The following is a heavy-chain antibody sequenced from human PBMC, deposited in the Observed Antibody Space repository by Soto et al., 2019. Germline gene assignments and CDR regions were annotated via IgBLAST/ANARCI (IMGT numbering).Heavy chain of an antibody. D-gene: IGHD6-19*01. J-gene: IGHJ5*02. CDR1: GYSFTIYW. V-gene: IGHV5-10-1*01. CDR2: IDPSDSYT. Sequence: GESLKISCKGSGYSFTIYWISWVRQMPGKGLEWMGRIDPSDSYTNYSPSFQGHVTISADKSISTAYLQWSSLKASDTAMYYCASSYSSGRPRGWFDPWGQGTLVTVSS. CDR3: ASSYSSGRPRGWFDP.